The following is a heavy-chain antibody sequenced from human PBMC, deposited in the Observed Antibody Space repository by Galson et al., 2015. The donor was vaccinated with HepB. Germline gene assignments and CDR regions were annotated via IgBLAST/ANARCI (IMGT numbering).Heavy chain of an antibody. J-gene: IGHJ4*02. D-gene: IGHD2-15*01. Sequence: SLRLSCAASGFTFSSYSMNWVRQAPGKGLEWVSYISSSSTIYYADSVKGRFTISRDNAKNSLYLQMNSLRDEDTAVYYCARDRGYCSGGSCLRPYWGQGTLVTVSS. CDR3: ARDRGYCSGGSCLRPY. V-gene: IGHV3-48*02. CDR2: ISSSSTI. CDR1: GFTFSSYS.